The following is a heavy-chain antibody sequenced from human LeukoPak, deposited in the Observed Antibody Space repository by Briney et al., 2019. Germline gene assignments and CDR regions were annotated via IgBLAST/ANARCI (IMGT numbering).Heavy chain of an antibody. CDR1: GFTFSSYA. D-gene: IGHD6-19*01. V-gene: IGHV3-23*01. Sequence: GGSLRLSCAASGFTFSSYAMSWVRQATGKGLEWVSAISGSGGSTYYADSVKGRFTISRDNSKNTLYLQMNSLRAEDTAVYYCAKAEREWLARRGGFQDYWGQGTLVTVSS. CDR3: AKAEREWLARRGGFQDY. CDR2: ISGSGGST. J-gene: IGHJ4*02.